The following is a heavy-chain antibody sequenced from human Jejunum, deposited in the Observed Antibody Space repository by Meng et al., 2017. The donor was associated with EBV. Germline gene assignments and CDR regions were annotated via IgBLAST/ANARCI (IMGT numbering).Heavy chain of an antibody. CDR3: VRGGDYCLVY. D-gene: IGHD2-21*02. CDR1: GDSIDSRNW. V-gene: IGHV4-4*02. Sequence: QVQRQVSGPGLGKPSGTLSLTCAVSGDSIDSRNWWSWVRQPPERGLEWIGEIYYSGSTNYNPSLKSRVTILVDRSENHFSLHLSSVTAADTAVYYCVRGGDYCLVYWGQGTLVTVSS. CDR2: IYYSGST. J-gene: IGHJ4*02.